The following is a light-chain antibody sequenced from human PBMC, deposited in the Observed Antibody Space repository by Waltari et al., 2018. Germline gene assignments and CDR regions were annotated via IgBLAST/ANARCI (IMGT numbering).Light chain of an antibody. CDR3: CSFRGGDSFV. CDR2: DVT. V-gene: IGLV2-14*03. Sequence: QSALTQPASVSGSPGPSITIPCIGPTSAFCASYYVSWYQQFPGKAPKLIIYDVTKRPSGISGRFSGSKSGNTASLTISGLQAEDEGDYYCCSFRGGDSFVFGTGTRVTVV. CDR1: TSAFCASYY. J-gene: IGLJ1*01.